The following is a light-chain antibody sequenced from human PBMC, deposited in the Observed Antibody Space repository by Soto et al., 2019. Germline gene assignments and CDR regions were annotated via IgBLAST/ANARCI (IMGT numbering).Light chain of an antibody. V-gene: IGKV1-9*01. CDR1: QGMSSY. J-gene: IGKJ5*01. CDR2: GAS. CDR3: QQLNTYPIT. Sequence: DIQLTQSPSFLSASVGDRVTITCRASQGMSSYLAWYQQKPGNAPKLLICGASTLQSGVPSRFSGSGSGTEFTLTISSLQPEDFATYYCQQLNTYPITFGQGTRLEI.